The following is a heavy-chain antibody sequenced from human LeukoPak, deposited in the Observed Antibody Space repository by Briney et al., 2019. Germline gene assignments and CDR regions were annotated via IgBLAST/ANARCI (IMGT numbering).Heavy chain of an antibody. CDR1: GGTFSSYA. CDR2: IIPIFGIA. J-gene: IGHJ4*02. Sequence: ASVKVSCKASGGTFSSYAISWVRQAPGQGLERMGRIIPIFGIANYAQKFQGRVTITADKSTSTAYMELSSLRSEDTAVYYCARCGGYDSTTHIDYWGQGTLVTVSS. CDR3: ARCGGYDSTTHIDY. D-gene: IGHD5-12*01. V-gene: IGHV1-69*04.